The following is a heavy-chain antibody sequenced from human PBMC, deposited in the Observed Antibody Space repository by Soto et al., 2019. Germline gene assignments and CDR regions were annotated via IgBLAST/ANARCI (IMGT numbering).Heavy chain of an antibody. V-gene: IGHV3-30*18. CDR3: AKEYSSEWHGLDY. D-gene: IGHD6-19*01. J-gene: IGHJ4*02. CDR2: ISYDGSSK. CDR1: GFTFSSYG. Sequence: AGSLRLSCAASGFTFSSYGMHWVRQAPGKGLEWVAVISYDGSSKYSADSVQGRFTISRDNSKNPVYLQLNSLTVEDTAVYYCAKEYSSEWHGLDYCGQGALVTVSS.